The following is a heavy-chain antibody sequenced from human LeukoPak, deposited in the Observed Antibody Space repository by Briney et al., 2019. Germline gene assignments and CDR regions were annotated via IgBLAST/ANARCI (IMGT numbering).Heavy chain of an antibody. CDR2: ISYVGSTK. V-gene: IGHV3-30*18. D-gene: IGHD3-3*02. Sequence: GGTLRLSCAASGFTISSYGMHWVRQAPGKGLEWVADISYVGSTKYYADFVNRLFTTSRDNSKNTLYLQMNSLRAEDTAVYYCAKDGIFGVVLDYFDYWGQGTLVTVSS. CDR3: AKDGIFGVVLDYFDY. CDR1: GFTISSYG. J-gene: IGHJ4*02.